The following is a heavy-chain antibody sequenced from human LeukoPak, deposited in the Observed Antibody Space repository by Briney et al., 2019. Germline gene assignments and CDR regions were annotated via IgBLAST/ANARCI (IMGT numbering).Heavy chain of an antibody. J-gene: IGHJ4*02. CDR1: GGSISSYY. V-gene: IGHV4-59*01. CDR3: ARGRIAVAASGFDY. Sequence: PSETLSLTCTVSGGSISSYYWSWIRQPPGKGLEWIGYIYYSGSTNYNPSLKSRVTISVDTSKNQFSLKLSSVTAADTAVYYCARGRIAVAASGFDYWGQGTLVTVSS. D-gene: IGHD6-19*01. CDR2: IYYSGST.